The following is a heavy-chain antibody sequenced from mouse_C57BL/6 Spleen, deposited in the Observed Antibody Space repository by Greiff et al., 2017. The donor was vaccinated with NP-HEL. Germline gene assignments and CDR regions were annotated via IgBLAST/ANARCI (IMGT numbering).Heavy chain of an antibody. D-gene: IGHD4-1*01. J-gene: IGHJ2*01. CDR2: IDPETGGT. V-gene: IGHV1-15*01. Sequence: LQESGAELVRPGASVTLSCKASGYTFTDYEMHWVKQTPVHGLEWIGAIDPETGGTAYNQKFKGKAILTADKSSSTAYMELRSLTSEDSAVYYCTRPWDGNYFDYWGQGTTLTVSS. CDR3: TRPWDGNYFDY. CDR1: GYTFTDYE.